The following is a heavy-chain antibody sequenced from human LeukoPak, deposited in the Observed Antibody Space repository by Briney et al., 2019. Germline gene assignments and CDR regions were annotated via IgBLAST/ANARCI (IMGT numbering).Heavy chain of an antibody. J-gene: IGHJ4*02. CDR2: ISGSGHNI. D-gene: IGHD3-22*01. CDR3: AGDLFSFYYDSSGYCDY. V-gene: IGHV3-11*01. Sequence: PGGSLRLSCVASGFSFSDYYMNWFRQAPGKGLEWLSFISGSGHNILYTDSVKGRFTVSRDSVKKTVFLQMNSLRADDTAVYYCAGDLFSFYYDSSGYCDYWGQGTRVTVSS. CDR1: GFSFSDYY.